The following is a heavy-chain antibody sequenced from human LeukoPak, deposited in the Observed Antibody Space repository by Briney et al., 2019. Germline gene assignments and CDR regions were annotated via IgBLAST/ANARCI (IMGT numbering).Heavy chain of an antibody. CDR2: IYYSGST. CDR1: GGSISSYY. D-gene: IGHD3-3*01. J-gene: IGHJ4*02. V-gene: IGHV4-59*12. Sequence: SETLSLTCTVSGGSISSYYWSWIRQPPGKGLEWIGYIYYSGSTNYNPSLKSRVTISVDTSKNQFSLKLSSVTAADTAVYYCASLPVYYDFWSGYRWGQGTLVTVSS. CDR3: ASLPVYYDFWSGYR.